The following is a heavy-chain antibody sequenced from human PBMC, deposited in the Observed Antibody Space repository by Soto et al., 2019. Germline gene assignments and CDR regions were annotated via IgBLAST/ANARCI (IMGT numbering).Heavy chain of an antibody. CDR3: ATFGVPASRHTDFDF. CDR2: VYHTGRT. D-gene: IGHD2-21*02. V-gene: IGHV4-61*08. J-gene: IGHJ4*02. CDR1: GGKFKGGGCP. Sequence: LTWTVSGGKFKGGGCPWIWIQKPPGKGLEWIGYVYHTGRTSYNPSLKSRVTISVDTSKNQFSLKVSSVTAADTAVYYCATFGVPASRHTDFDFRGPGTLVTVSS.